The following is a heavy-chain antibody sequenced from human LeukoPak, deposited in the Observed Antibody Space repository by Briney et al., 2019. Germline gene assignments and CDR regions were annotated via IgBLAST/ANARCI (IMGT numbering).Heavy chain of an antibody. CDR1: KSTFSSFA. Sequence: GGSLRLSCAGSKSTFSSFAITWVRQAPGKGLEWVSSISGSGHSTYYADSVRGRFTISRDNSKNTLYLQMNSLRAEDTAVYYCAKDPNGDYVGAFDMWGPGTMVTVSS. V-gene: IGHV3-23*01. D-gene: IGHD4-17*01. J-gene: IGHJ3*02. CDR2: ISGSGHST. CDR3: AKDPNGDYVGAFDM.